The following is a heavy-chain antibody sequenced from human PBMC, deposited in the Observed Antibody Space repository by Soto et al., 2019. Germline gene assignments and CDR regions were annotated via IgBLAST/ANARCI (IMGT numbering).Heavy chain of an antibody. CDR1: GFTFSNYW. J-gene: IGHJ4*02. CDR3: VRDAHRGGDYDY. CDR2: IKPEGGEE. D-gene: IGHD3-16*01. Sequence: EVQLVESGGGLVQPGGSLRLSCSASGFTFSNYWMNWVRQDPGKGLEWVANIKPEGGEEYYVDSVKGRFTISRDNAKNSLYLQMNNLRDDDTALYYCVRDAHRGGDYDYWGQGALVTVSS. V-gene: IGHV3-7*01.